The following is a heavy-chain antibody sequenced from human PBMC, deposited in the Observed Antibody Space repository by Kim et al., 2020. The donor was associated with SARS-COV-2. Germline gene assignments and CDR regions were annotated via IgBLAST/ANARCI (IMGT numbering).Heavy chain of an antibody. CDR3: ARAYGSGIPPHY. D-gene: IGHD3-10*01. Sequence: SETLSITCTVSGGSISSTTYYWNWIRQPPGKGLEWIGYIYYSGSTNYNPSLRSRVTISVDTSKNQFSLKLSSVTAADTAVYYCARAYGSGIPPHYWGQGTLVTVSS. J-gene: IGHJ4*02. CDR1: GGSISSTTYY. V-gene: IGHV4-61*01. CDR2: IYYSGST.